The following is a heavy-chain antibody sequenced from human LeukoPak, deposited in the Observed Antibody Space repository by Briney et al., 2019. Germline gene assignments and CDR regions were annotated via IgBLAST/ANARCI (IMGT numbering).Heavy chain of an antibody. D-gene: IGHD2-15*01. CDR1: GYTFTSYY. CDR3: ARVSGKDCGYCSGGSLRGLYYFDY. J-gene: IGHJ4*02. V-gene: IGHV1-46*01. CDR2: INPSGGST. Sequence: GASVKVSCKASGYTFTSYYMHWVRQAPGQGLEWMGIINPSGGSTSYAQKFQGRVTMTRDMSTSTVYMELSSLRSEDTAVYYCARVSGKDCGYCSGGSLRGLYYFDYWGQGTLVTVSS.